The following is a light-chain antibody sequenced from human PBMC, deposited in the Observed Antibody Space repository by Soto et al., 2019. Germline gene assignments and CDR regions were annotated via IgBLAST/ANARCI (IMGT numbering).Light chain of an antibody. CDR1: SSNIGNNY. CDR3: ATWDGSLPAEV. Sequence: QSVLTQPPSVSAAPGQKVTISCSGSSSNIGNNYVPWYQQLPGTAPKLLIYDNNKRPSGIPDRFSGSKSGTSGTLDITGLQTGDETDYYCATWDGSLPAEVFGGGTKLTVL. CDR2: DNN. J-gene: IGLJ2*01. V-gene: IGLV1-51*01.